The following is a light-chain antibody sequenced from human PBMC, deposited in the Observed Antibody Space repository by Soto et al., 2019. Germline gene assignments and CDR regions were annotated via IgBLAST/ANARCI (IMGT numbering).Light chain of an antibody. CDR3: QQYGSSRT. CDR1: ETVNSNY. J-gene: IGKJ1*01. CDR2: GAS. V-gene: IGKV3-20*01. Sequence: DSVFTQSPCTLSLSPGERATLSCRASETVNSNYLAWYQQKRGQAPRLLIYGASRRATGTPDRFSGSGSGTDFTLTITRLEPEDFAVYYCQQYGSSRTFGQGTKVDIK.